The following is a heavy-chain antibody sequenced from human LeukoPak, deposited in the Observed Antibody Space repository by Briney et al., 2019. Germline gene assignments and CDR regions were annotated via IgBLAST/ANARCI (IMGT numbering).Heavy chain of an antibody. CDR2: IYYSGST. CDR3: ARVRWELHPFDY. D-gene: IGHD1-26*01. J-gene: IGHJ4*02. Sequence: SETLSLTCTVSGGSISSYYWSWIWQPPGKGLEWIGYIYYSGSTNYNPSLKSRVTISVDTSKNQFSLKLSSVTAADTAVYYCARVRWELHPFDYWGQGTLVTVSS. V-gene: IGHV4-59*01. CDR1: GGSISSYY.